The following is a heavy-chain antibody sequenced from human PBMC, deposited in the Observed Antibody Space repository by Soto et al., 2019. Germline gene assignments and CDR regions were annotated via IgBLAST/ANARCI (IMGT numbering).Heavy chain of an antibody. J-gene: IGHJ3*02. CDR2: ISVGSGSI. D-gene: IGHD3-22*01. CDR3: VRDDRWAFDI. CDR1: GFIFRSYA. Sequence: ELQLVESGGGLVQPGGSLRVSCAASGFIFRSYAFNWIRQAPGKGLEWVSYISVGSGSIFYADSVKGRFTISRDDGENALYLQMNTRRGEDTAVYYCVRDDRWAFDIWGQGTMVTVSS. V-gene: IGHV3-48*01.